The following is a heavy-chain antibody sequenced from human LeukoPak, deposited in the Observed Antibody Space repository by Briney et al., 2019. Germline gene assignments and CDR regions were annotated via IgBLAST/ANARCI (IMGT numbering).Heavy chain of an antibody. J-gene: IGHJ4*02. Sequence: SETLSLTCTVSGGSISSGSYYWSWIRQPAGTGLEWIGRIYTSGSTNYNPSLKSRVTISVDTSKNQFSLKLSSVTTADTAVYYCARGGRPSRFDYWGQGTLVTVSS. CDR2: IYTSGST. CDR3: ARGGRPSRFDY. CDR1: GGSISSGSYY. V-gene: IGHV4-61*02.